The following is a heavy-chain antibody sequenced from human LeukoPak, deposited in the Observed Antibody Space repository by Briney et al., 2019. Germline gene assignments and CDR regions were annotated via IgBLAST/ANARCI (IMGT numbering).Heavy chain of an antibody. CDR2: MNPNSGNT. Sequence: GVSVKVSCKASGYTFTSYDINWVRQATGQGLEWMGWMNPNSGNTGYAQKFQGRVTMTRNTSISTAYMELSSLRSEDTAVYYCAREYCSGGSCYPDPWGQGTLVTVSS. CDR3: AREYCSGGSCYPDP. J-gene: IGHJ5*02. D-gene: IGHD2-15*01. V-gene: IGHV1-8*01. CDR1: GYTFTSYD.